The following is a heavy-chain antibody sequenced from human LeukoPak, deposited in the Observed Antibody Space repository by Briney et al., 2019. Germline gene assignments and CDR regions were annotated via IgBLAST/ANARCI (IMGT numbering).Heavy chain of an antibody. V-gene: IGHV3-43*01. CDR2: ISWDGSST. J-gene: IGHJ4*02. D-gene: IGHD2-15*01. CDR3: AKDIGVGYCNGCLFDY. CDR1: GFTFDDYT. Sequence: GGSLRLSCAASGFTFDDYTMHSVRQAPEKGLEWVSVISWDGSSTYYADSVKGRFTISRDNSKNSLYLQMNSLRTEDTALYYCAKDIGVGYCNGCLFDYWGQGTLVTVSS.